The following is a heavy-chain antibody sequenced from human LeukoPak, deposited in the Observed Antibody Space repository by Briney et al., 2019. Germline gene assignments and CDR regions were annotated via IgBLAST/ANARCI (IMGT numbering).Heavy chain of an antibody. V-gene: IGHV1-3*01. J-gene: IGHJ1*01. CDR2: INAGNGNT. CDR3: ARERSSGWWEGLQH. Sequence: ASVKVSCKASGYTFTSYAMHWVRQAPGQRLEWMGWINAGNGNTKYSQKFQGRVTITRDTSASTAYMELSSLRSEDTAVYYCARERSSGWWEGLQHWGQGTLVTVSS. CDR1: GYTFTSYA. D-gene: IGHD6-19*01.